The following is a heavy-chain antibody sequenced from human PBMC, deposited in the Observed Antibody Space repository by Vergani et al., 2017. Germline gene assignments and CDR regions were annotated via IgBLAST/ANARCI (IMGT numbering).Heavy chain of an antibody. CDR2: ISGSGGST. Sequence: EVQLLESGGGLVQPGGSLRLSCAASGFTFSSYAMNWVRQAPGKGLEWVSGISGSGGSTDYADSVKGRFTISRDNSKNTLYLQMSSLRAEDTAVYYCVKDRGYSSSSAPQTPYYYYGMDVWGQGP. D-gene: IGHD6-6*01. CDR1: GFTFSSYA. J-gene: IGHJ6*02. CDR3: VKDRGYSSSSAPQTPYYYYGMDV. V-gene: IGHV3-23*01.